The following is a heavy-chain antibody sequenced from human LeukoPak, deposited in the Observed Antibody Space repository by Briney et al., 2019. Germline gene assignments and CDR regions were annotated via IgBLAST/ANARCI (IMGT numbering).Heavy chain of an antibody. CDR3: AKAVTSDYHSLYYNYYMDV. Sequence: GGSLRLSCAASGFTFRSYAMHWVRQAPGKGLEWVAVISYDGSNKYFGDSVKGRFTISRDNSKNTLYLQMDSLGAEDTAIYYCAKAVTSDYHSLYYNYYMDVWGKGTTVTVSS. CDR1: GFTFRSYA. CDR2: ISYDGSNK. J-gene: IGHJ6*03. D-gene: IGHD3-10*01. V-gene: IGHV3-30*18.